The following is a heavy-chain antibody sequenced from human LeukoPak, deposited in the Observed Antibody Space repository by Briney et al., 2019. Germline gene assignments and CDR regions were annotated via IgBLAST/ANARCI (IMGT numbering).Heavy chain of an antibody. V-gene: IGHV3-7*01. CDR3: AGVSYYVDDAFDI. J-gene: IGHJ3*02. D-gene: IGHD3-10*01. CDR2: IKQDGTEK. CDR1: GFTFTTYW. Sequence: GGSLRLSCAASGFTFTTYWMSWVRQAPGKGLEWVANIKQDGTEKYYVDSVKGRVTNSRDNVKNSLYLQMNSLRAEDTAVYYCAGVSYYVDDAFDIWGQGTMVTVPS.